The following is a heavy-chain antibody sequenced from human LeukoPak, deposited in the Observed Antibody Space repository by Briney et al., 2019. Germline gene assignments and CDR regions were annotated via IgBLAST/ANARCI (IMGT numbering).Heavy chain of an antibody. V-gene: IGHV1-2*02. Sequence: ASVKVSCKASGYTFTAYHIHWVRQAPGQGLGWMGWINANSGGTNYAQSFQDRVTMTRDTSISTAYMELSRLTSDDTAVYYCAKGNDSVWGSDGGSLDYWGQGTPVTVSS. J-gene: IGHJ4*02. D-gene: IGHD3-16*01. CDR1: GYTFTAYH. CDR2: INANSGGT. CDR3: AKGNDSVWGSDGGSLDY.